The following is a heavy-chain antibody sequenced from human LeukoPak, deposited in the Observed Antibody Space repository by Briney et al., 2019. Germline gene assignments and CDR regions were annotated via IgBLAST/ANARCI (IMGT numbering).Heavy chain of an antibody. CDR1: GFNFNNYW. Sequence: GGSLRLSCAASGFNFNNYWMSWLRQAPGKGLEWVANIKDDGSEEYYVDSVKGRFTISRDNAKNSLYLQMNSLRAEDTALYHCARAPYYYGSGSYYTEWGQGTLVTVSS. D-gene: IGHD3-10*01. J-gene: IGHJ4*02. CDR2: IKDDGSEE. V-gene: IGHV3-7*03. CDR3: ARAPYYYGSGSYYTE.